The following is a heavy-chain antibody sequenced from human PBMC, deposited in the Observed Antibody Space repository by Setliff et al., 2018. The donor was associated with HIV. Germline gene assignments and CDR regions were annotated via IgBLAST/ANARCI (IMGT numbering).Heavy chain of an antibody. CDR1: GGSISSGSYY. J-gene: IGHJ4*02. D-gene: IGHD5-12*01. CDR2: IYTSGST. V-gene: IGHV4-61*02. Sequence: SETLSLTCTVSGGSISSGSYYWSWIRQPAGKGLEWIGRIYTSGSTNYNPSLKSRVTISVDKSKNQFSLKLSSVTAADTAVYYCARHMVATSYYFCYWGQGTLVAVSS. CDR3: ARHMVATSYYFCY.